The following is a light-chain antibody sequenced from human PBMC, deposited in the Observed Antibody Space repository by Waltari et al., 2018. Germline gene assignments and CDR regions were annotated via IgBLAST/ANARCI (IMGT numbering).Light chain of an antibody. CDR1: RLEEKY. V-gene: IGLV3-1*01. J-gene: IGLJ2*01. Sequence: SYELMQAPSVSVSPGQTATITCSANRLEEKYVCWYQPKPGQSPVLILYQDTKRPSGIPERFSASHSGNTAILTISVTQSVDEADYYCQAWDSNIVVFGGGTKLTVL. CDR3: QAWDSNIVV. CDR2: QDT.